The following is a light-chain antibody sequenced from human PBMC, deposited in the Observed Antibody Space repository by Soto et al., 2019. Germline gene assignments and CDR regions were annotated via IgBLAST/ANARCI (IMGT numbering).Light chain of an antibody. CDR2: EGS. Sequence: QSALTQPASVSGSPGQSITISCTGTSSDVGSYNLVSWYQHHPGKAPKLMIYEGSKWPSGVSNRFSGSKSGNTASLTISGLQAEVEADYYCCSYASSSTVVFGGGTKLTVL. V-gene: IGLV2-23*01. J-gene: IGLJ3*02. CDR3: CSYASSSTVV. CDR1: SSDVGSYNL.